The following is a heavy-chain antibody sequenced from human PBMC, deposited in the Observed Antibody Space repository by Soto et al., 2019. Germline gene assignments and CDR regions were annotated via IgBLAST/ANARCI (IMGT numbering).Heavy chain of an antibody. D-gene: IGHD3-3*01. Sequence: EVQLVQSGGGVVQPGGSLRLACTASGFTFSNYWMHWVRQAPGKGLVWVARVNSDGYYTNYADSVKGRFTISRDNAKNTLYLQMNSPRAEDTAVYYCARGAITGITGSGVIIMKTDNDGMDVWGQGTTVTVSS. V-gene: IGHV3-74*01. CDR2: VNSDGYYT. CDR1: GFTFSNYW. J-gene: IGHJ6*02. CDR3: ARGAITGITGSGVIIMKTDNDGMDV.